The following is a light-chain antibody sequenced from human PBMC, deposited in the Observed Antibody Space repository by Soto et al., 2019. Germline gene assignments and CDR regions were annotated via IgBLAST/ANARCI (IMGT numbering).Light chain of an antibody. V-gene: IGKV3-20*01. CDR1: QSVSSSY. CDR2: VAS. CDR3: QQYGRSPYT. J-gene: IGKJ2*01. Sequence: EIVLTQSPGTLSLSPRERATLSSRASQSVSSSYLAWYQQKPDQAPSLLIYVASSKATGIPDGFSGSGSVTDFTLTISRLEPEDGAVYYCQQYGRSPYTFGQGTKLEIK.